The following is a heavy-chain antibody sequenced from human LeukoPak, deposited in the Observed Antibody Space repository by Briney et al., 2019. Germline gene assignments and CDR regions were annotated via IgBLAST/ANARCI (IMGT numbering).Heavy chain of an antibody. CDR2: IYYSGST. CDR1: GGSISSGDYY. D-gene: IGHD3-10*01. J-gene: IGHJ3*02. Sequence: PSETLSLTCTVSGGSISSGDYYWSWIRQPPGKGLEWIGYIYYSGSTYYNPSLKSRVTISVDTSKNQFSLKLSSVTAADTAVYYCARERAGYYGSGRPWRPFDIWGQGTMVTVSS. CDR3: ARERAGYYGSGRPWRPFDI. V-gene: IGHV4-30-4*01.